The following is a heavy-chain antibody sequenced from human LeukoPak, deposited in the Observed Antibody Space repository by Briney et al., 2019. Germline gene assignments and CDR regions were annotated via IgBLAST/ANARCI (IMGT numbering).Heavy chain of an antibody. J-gene: IGHJ4*02. CDR1: GDSISSYY. V-gene: IGHV4-4*07. CDR3: ASGLRYFDLYY. D-gene: IGHD3-9*01. CDR2: VYTSGST. Sequence: SESLSLTCTVSGDSISSYYWSCVRQPAGKGLEWIGRVYTSGSTNNNPSLPSRVTMAVDTSKNQCSLKLRSVTAADTAVYYCASGLRYFDLYYWGQGTLVTDSS.